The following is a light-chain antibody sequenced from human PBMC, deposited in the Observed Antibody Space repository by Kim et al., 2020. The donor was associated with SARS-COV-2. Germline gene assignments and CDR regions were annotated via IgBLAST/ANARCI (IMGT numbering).Light chain of an antibody. CDR3: QQRSNWPPLT. J-gene: IGKJ5*01. CDR1: QSVSSY. Sequence: EIVLTQSPVTLSLSPGERATLSCRASQSVSSYLAWYQQKPGQAPRLLIYDASNRATGIPARFSGSGSGTDFTLTISSLEPEDFAVYYCQQRSNWPPLTFGQGTRLEIK. CDR2: DAS. V-gene: IGKV3-11*01.